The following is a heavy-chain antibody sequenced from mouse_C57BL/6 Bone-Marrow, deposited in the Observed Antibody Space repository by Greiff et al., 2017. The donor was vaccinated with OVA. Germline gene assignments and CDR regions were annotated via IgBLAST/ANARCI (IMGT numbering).Heavy chain of an antibody. CDR2: IYPRSGNT. V-gene: IGHV1-81*01. D-gene: IGHD2-13*01. Sequence: QVHVKQSGAELARPGASVKLSCKASGYTFTSYGISWVKQRTGQGLEWIGEIYPRSGNTYYNEKFKGKATLTADKSSSTAYMELRSLTSEDSAVYFCARGGDYPWCAYWGQGTLVTVSA. CDR3: ARGGDYPWCAY. J-gene: IGHJ3*01. CDR1: GYTFTSYG.